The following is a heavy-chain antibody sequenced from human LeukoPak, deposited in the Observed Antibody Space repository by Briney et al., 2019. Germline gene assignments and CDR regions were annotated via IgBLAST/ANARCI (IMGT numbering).Heavy chain of an antibody. CDR2: IYRGGTT. CDR3: ARITPCGDCYSSSAEYFQH. Sequence: GGSLRLSCAASGFTVSSNYMSWVRQAPGKGLEWVSVIYRGGTTYYADSVKGRFTISRDNSKNTLYLQMNGLGAEDTAVYYCARITPCGDCYSSSAEYFQHWGQGTLVTVSS. CDR1: GFTVSSNY. J-gene: IGHJ1*01. D-gene: IGHD2-21*02. V-gene: IGHV3-53*01.